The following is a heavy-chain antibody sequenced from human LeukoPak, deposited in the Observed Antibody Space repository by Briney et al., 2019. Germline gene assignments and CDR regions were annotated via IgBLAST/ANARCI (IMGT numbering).Heavy chain of an antibody. D-gene: IGHD6-19*01. J-gene: IGHJ4*02. V-gene: IGHV1-18*04. Sequence: ASVKVSCKASGYTFNKHGITWVRQAPGQGLEWVGWISTYNGDTKYVQKFQGRVTLTTDTSASTAYMELRSLRSDDTAVYYCARDPSNTSGWSPYFDYWGQGALVTVSS. CDR1: GYTFNKHG. CDR2: ISTYNGDT. CDR3: ARDPSNTSGWSPYFDY.